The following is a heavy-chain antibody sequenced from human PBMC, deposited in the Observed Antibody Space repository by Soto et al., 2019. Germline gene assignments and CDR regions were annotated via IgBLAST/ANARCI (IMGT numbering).Heavy chain of an antibody. V-gene: IGHV1-46*01. Sequence: GASVKGSCKASGYTFTSYYMHWVRQAPGQGLEWMGIINPSGGSTSYAQKFQGRVTMTRDTSTSTVYMELSSLRSEDTAVYYCARAEFRFHARGAFDIWGQGTMVTVSS. CDR2: INPSGGST. CDR1: GYTFTSYY. CDR3: ARAEFRFHARGAFDI. J-gene: IGHJ3*02.